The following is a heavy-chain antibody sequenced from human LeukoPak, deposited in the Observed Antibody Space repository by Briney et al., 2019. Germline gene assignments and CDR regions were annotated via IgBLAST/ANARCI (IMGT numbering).Heavy chain of an antibody. Sequence: SQTLSLTCAISGVSVSSNSAGWRWIRQSPSRGLEWRGRTYYRSKWYYDYAVSVSSRITITPDTSKNQVSLQLNSVTPEDTAVYYCAREGGSGYSYGYRVWYFDYWGQGTLVTVSS. CDR1: GVSVSSNSAG. J-gene: IGHJ4*02. V-gene: IGHV6-1*01. CDR2: TYYRSKWYY. D-gene: IGHD5-18*01. CDR3: AREGGSGYSYGYRVWYFDY.